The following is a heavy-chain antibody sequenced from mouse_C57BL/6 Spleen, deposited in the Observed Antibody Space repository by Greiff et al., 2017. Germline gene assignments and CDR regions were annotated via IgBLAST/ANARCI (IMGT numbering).Heavy chain of an antibody. CDR3: ARNSYSNDFDY. V-gene: IGHV1-42*01. CDR2: INPSTGGT. J-gene: IGHJ2*01. Sequence: VQLKESGPELVKPGASVKISCKASGYSFTGYYMNWVKQSPEKSLEWIGEINPSTGGTTYNQKFKAKATLTVDKSSSTAYMQLKSLTSEDSAVYYCARNSYSNDFDYWGQGTTLTVSS. D-gene: IGHD2-5*01. CDR1: GYSFTGYY.